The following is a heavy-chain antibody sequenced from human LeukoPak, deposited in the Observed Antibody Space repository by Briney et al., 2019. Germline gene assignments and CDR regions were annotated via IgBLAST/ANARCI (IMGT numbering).Heavy chain of an antibody. CDR1: GFTFGAYS. CDR2: ITNKVYGGAT. V-gene: IGHV3-49*04. CDR3: TRWYTTSWLDL. D-gene: IGHD2-8*01. J-gene: IGHJ5*01. Sequence: GGSLRLSCRVSGFTFGAYSMTWVRQAPGQGLECGGFITNKVYGGATDYAASVKGRFTISRDDSKAIAYLQMDSLKTEDTAVYYCTRWYTTSWLDLWGQGTLVTVSS.